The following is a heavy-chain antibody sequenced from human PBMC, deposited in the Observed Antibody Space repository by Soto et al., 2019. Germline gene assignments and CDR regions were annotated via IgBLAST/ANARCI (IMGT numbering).Heavy chain of an antibody. CDR2: ISGNGEST. CDR1: GFTFSSYA. J-gene: IGHJ4*02. V-gene: IGHV3-23*01. CDR3: AKDIVTYYSGSGSYYDS. D-gene: IGHD3-10*01. Sequence: PGGSLRLSCTASGFTFSSYAMAWVRQAPGKGLEWVSGISGNGESTHYADSVKGRFTISRDNSKNTLHLQMNSLRVEDTALYYCAKDIVTYYSGSGSYYDSWGQGILVTV.